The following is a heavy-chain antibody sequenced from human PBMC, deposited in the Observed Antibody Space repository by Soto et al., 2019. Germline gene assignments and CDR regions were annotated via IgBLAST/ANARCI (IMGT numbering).Heavy chain of an antibody. Sequence: ASVKVSCKASGYTSTSYAMHWVRQAPGQRLEWMGWINAGNGNTKYSQKFQGRVTITRDTSASTAYMELSSLRSEDTAVYYCARDRGYSSGWYGYYYYYGMDVWGQGTTVTVSS. V-gene: IGHV1-3*01. CDR3: ARDRGYSSGWYGYYYYYGMDV. J-gene: IGHJ6*02. CDR2: INAGNGNT. D-gene: IGHD6-19*01. CDR1: GYTSTSYA.